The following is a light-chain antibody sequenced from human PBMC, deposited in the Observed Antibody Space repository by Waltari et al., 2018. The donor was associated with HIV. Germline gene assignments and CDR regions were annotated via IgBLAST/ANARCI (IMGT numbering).Light chain of an antibody. CDR2: GAS. CDR1: ESVNSD. Sequence: EIVMTQSPVTLSASPGERVTLSCRASESVNSDLAWYQQKPGQAPRLLIHGASTRATGIPPRFSGSGSETQFTLTISSLQSEDCAVYYCQQYNNWPPWTFGQGTKVDVK. CDR3: QQYNNWPPWT. J-gene: IGKJ1*01. V-gene: IGKV3-15*01.